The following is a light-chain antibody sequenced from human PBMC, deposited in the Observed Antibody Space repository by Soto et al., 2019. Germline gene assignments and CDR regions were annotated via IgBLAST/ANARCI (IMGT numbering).Light chain of an antibody. V-gene: IGLV1-51*02. CDR2: ENY. J-gene: IGLJ2*01. CDR3: GTWDSSLSAVL. CDR1: SSNIGDNF. Sequence: QSVLTQPPSVSAAPGQKVTISCSGSSSNIGDNFVSWYQHLPGTAPKLLIYENYRRPSGIPDRFSGSKSGTSATLGITGLQTGDEADYYCGTWDSSLSAVLFGGGTQLTVL.